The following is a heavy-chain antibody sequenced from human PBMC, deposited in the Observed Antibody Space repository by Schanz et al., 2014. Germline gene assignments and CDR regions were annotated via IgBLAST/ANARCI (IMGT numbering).Heavy chain of an antibody. CDR2: ISWNSGSL. CDR3: AKDLSFWSGCFDS. CDR1: GFTLSTNV. V-gene: IGHV3-9*01. J-gene: IGHJ4*02. Sequence: EVQLVESGGGLVQPGGSLRLSCAASGFTLSTNVVHWVRQAPGKGLEWVSGISWNSGSLGYADSVKGRFTISRDNAKNSLYLEMSNLRPEDTALYYCAKDLSFWSGCFDSWGRGTLVTVSS. D-gene: IGHD3-3*01.